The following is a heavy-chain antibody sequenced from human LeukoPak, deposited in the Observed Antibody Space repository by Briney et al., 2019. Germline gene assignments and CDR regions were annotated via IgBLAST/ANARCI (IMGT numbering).Heavy chain of an antibody. Sequence: KPSETLSLTCTVSGGSISSYYWSWIRQPPGKGLEWIGYIYYSGSTNYNPSLKSRVTISVDTSKNQFSLQLSSVTAADTAVYFCARQNSGARLNVWGQGTTVTVSS. J-gene: IGHJ6*02. V-gene: IGHV4-59*08. CDR2: IYYSGST. D-gene: IGHD6-25*01. CDR1: GGSISSYY. CDR3: ARQNSGARLNV.